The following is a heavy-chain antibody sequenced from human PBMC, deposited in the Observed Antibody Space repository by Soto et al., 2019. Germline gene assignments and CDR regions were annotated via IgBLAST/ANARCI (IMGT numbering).Heavy chain of an antibody. CDR1: GFTFSSDW. Sequence: EVQLVESGGSLVQPGGSLRLSCAASGFTFSSDWIHWVRQAPWKGLVWVSRINGDGGTTNYADSVRGQFAISRDNAKNTVYLQKNSLRAEDTAVYYCARGAAGRYYSDYWGQGTLVTVSS. CDR2: INGDGGTT. D-gene: IGHD2-15*01. V-gene: IGHV3-74*01. J-gene: IGHJ4*02. CDR3: ARGAAGRYYSDY.